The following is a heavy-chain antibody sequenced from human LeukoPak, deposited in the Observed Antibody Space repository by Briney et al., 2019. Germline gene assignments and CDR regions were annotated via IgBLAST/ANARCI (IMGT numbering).Heavy chain of an antibody. CDR3: AKGGIHRGYYYYYMDV. CDR1: GLTFDDYA. J-gene: IGHJ6*03. CDR2: ISWNSGKI. D-gene: IGHD6-13*01. V-gene: IGHV3-9*01. Sequence: PGGSLRLSCAASGLTFDDYAMHWVRQAPGKGLEWVSGISWNSGKIGYADSVKGRFTISRDNAKNSLYLQMNSLRAEDTALYYCAKGGIHRGYYYYYMDVWGKGTTVTISS.